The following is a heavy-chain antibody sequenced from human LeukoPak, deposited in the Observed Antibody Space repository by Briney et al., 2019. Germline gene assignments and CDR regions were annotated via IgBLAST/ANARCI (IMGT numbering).Heavy chain of an antibody. CDR1: GFTFSSYS. V-gene: IGHV3-66*01. J-gene: IGHJ3*02. Sequence: GGSLRLSCAASGFTFSSYSMNWVRQAPGKGLEWVSVIYSGGSTYYADSVKGRFTISRDNSKNTLYLQMNSLRAEDTTVYYCARGGRGYSYLDAFDIWGQGTMVTVSS. CDR3: ARGGRGYSYLDAFDI. D-gene: IGHD5-18*01. CDR2: IYSGGST.